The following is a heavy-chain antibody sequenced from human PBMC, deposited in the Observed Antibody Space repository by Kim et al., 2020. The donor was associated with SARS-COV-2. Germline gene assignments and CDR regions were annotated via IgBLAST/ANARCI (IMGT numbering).Heavy chain of an antibody. CDR2: IYYSGST. Sequence: SETLSLTCTVSGGSISSYYWSWIRQPPGKGLEWIGYIYYSGSTNYNPSLKSRVTISVDTSKNQFSLKLSSVTAADTAVYYCARGGGWELLDWGQGTLVT. V-gene: IGHV4-59*13. J-gene: IGHJ4*02. CDR1: GGSISSYY. CDR3: ARGGGWELLD. D-gene: IGHD1-26*01.